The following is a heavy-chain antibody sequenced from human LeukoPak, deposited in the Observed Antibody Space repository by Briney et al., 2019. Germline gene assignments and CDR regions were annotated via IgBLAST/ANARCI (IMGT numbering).Heavy chain of an antibody. CDR3: ARPHALIYFDL. CDR2: IYPSDSDT. CDR1: GYSFTSYW. J-gene: IGHJ2*01. V-gene: IGHV5-51*01. D-gene: IGHD2/OR15-2a*01. Sequence: GEPLKISCEASGYSFTSYWIAWVRQIPGKGLELMGSIYPSDSDTTYSPSFEGRVTFSDDKSTNTAYMQWSSLEASDTAMYYCARPHALIYFDLWGPGTLVTVSS.